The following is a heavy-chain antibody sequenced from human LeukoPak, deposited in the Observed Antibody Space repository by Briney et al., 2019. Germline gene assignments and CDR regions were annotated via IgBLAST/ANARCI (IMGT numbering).Heavy chain of an antibody. CDR1: GGTFSSYA. D-gene: IGHD2-2*01. CDR2: IIPIFGTA. V-gene: IGHV1-69*06. Sequence: SVTVSCKASGGTFSSYAISWVRQAPGQGLEWMGGIIPIFGTANYAQKFQGRVTITADKSTSTAYMELSSLRSEDTAVYYCASPPSVVPAAEYYFDYWGQGTPVTVSS. J-gene: IGHJ4*02. CDR3: ASPPSVVPAAEYYFDY.